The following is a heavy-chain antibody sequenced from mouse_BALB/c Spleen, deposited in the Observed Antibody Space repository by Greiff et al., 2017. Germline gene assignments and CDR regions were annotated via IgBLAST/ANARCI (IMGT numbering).Heavy chain of an antibody. CDR3: ARQLYYGWFAY. CDR1: GYTFTSYW. J-gene: IGHJ3*01. V-gene: IGHV1-7*01. Sequence: QVQLQQSGAELAKPGASVKMSCKASGYTFTSYWMHWVKQRPGQGLEWIGYINPSTGYTEYNQKFKDKATLTADKSSSTAYMQLSSLTSEDSAVYYCARQLYYGWFAYWGQGTLVTVSA. D-gene: IGHD2-1*01. CDR2: INPSTGYT.